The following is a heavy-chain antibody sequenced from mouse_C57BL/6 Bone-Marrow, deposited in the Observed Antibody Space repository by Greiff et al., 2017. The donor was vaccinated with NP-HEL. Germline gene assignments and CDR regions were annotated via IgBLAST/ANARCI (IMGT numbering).Heavy chain of an antibody. J-gene: IGHJ3*01. CDR1: GFSLTSSG. CDR3: AKNQGGWFAY. CDR2: IWSGGST. D-gene: IGHD3-2*02. V-gene: IGHV2-4*01. Sequence: VQLKQSGPGLVQPSQSLSITCTVSGFSLTSSGVHWVRQPPGKGLEWLGVIWSGGSTDYNAAFISRLSISKGNSKSQVFFKMNSLQADDTAIYYCAKNQGGWFAYWGQGTLVTVSA.